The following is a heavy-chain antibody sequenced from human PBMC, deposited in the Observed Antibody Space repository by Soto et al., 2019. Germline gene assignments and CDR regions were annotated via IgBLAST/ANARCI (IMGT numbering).Heavy chain of an antibody. Sequence: EVQLLESGGGLVQPEGSLRLSCAASGFTFSSHAMSWVRQAPGKGLEWVSAISYSGTTTYYAESVKGRFTISRDNSKNTLYLQMNSLRVEDTAIYYCAKRFTLFGEVKLSPDFDYWGQGTLVTASS. D-gene: IGHD3-3*01. J-gene: IGHJ4*02. CDR2: ISYSGTTT. CDR3: AKRFTLFGEVKLSPDFDY. V-gene: IGHV3-23*01. CDR1: GFTFSSHA.